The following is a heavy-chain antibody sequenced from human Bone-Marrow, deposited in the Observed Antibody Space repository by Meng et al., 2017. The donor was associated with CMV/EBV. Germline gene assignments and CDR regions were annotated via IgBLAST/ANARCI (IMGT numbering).Heavy chain of an antibody. CDR1: GGSFSGYY. D-gene: IGHD5-24*01. CDR2: INHSGST. V-gene: IGHV4-34*01. CDR3: ARVRDGYNYDY. J-gene: IGHJ4*02. Sequence: SETLSLTCAVYGGSFSGYYWSWIRQPPGKGLEWIGEINHSGSTNYNPSLKSRVTISVDTSKNQFSLKLSSVTAADTAVYYCARVRDGYNYDYWVQGTLVTVPS.